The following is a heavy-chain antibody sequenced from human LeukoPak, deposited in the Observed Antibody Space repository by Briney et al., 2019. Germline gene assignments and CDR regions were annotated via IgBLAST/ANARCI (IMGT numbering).Heavy chain of an antibody. Sequence: GGSLRLSCAASGFTFSSYGMHWVRQAPGKGLEWVAVIWYDGSNKYYADSVKGRFTISRDNSKNTLYLQMNSLRAEDTAVYYCARVREYSGSYHGPIDYWGQGTLVTVSS. V-gene: IGHV3-33*01. CDR2: IWYDGSNK. J-gene: IGHJ4*02. D-gene: IGHD1-26*01. CDR3: ARVREYSGSYHGPIDY. CDR1: GFTFSSYG.